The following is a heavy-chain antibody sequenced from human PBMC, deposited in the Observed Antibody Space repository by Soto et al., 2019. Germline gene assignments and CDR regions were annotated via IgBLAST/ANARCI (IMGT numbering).Heavy chain of an antibody. CDR1: GFAFSRYA. Sequence: GGSLRLSCAASGFAFSRYAMSWVRQAPGKGQEWVSAISGSGGSTYYAYSVKGRFTISRDNSKNTLYVEMNRLRAEESAVYSCAKGEGIAAPSPFDNWGQGTLVTVSS. J-gene: IGHJ4*02. CDR2: ISGSGGST. CDR3: AKGEGIAAPSPFDN. V-gene: IGHV3-23*01. D-gene: IGHD6-13*01.